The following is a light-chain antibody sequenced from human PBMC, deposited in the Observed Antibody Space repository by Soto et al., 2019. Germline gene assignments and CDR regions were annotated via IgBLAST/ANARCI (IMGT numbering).Light chain of an antibody. CDR2: KAT. V-gene: IGLV3-25*03. Sequence: SYELTQPPSVSVSPGQTARITCSGHTLPKRYTFWYQQKPGQAPVLLISKATERPSGIPERFSGSDSGTTVTLTISGVQAEDEADYYCQSADNSHTYVFGTGTKLTVL. CDR3: QSADNSHTYV. J-gene: IGLJ1*01. CDR1: TLPKRY.